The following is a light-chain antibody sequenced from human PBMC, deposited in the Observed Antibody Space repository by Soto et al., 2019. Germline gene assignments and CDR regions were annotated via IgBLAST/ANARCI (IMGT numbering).Light chain of an antibody. CDR1: QSVTSSY. V-gene: IGKV3-20*01. CDR2: GAS. J-gene: IGKJ1*01. CDR3: QQYGSSPRT. Sequence: EIVLTQSPGTLSLSPGEGATLSCRASQSVTSSYLAWYQQKPGQAPRLLIYGASSRAIDIPHRFSGSGSGTDFTLTINRLEPEDFAVYYYQQYGSSPRTFGQGTKVEIK.